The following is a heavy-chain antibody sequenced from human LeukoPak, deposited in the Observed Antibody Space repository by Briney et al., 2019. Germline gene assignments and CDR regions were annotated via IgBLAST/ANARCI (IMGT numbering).Heavy chain of an antibody. V-gene: IGHV4-59*01. D-gene: IGHD5-18*01. CDR3: ATGYTSMVIDY. CDR2: IYYSGST. Sequence: SETLSLTCTVSGGSISSYYWSWIRQPPGKGLKWIGYIYYSGSTNYNPSLKSRVTISVDTSRNQFSLKLSSVTAADTAVYYCATGYTSMVIDYWGQGTLVTVSS. J-gene: IGHJ4*02. CDR1: GGSISSYY.